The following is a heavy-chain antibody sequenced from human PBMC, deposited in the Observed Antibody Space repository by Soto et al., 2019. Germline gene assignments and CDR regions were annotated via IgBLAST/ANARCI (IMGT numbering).Heavy chain of an antibody. CDR2: IIPIFGTA. CDR3: ARGYTRRYSSSRSIRDYYGMDV. CDR1: GGTFSSYA. V-gene: IGHV1-69*01. J-gene: IGHJ6*02. Sequence: QVQLVQSGAEVKKPGSSVKVSCKASGGTFSSYAISWVRQAPGQGLEWMGGIIPIFGTANYAQKFQGRVTITADESTSTAYMELSSLRSEDTAVYYCARGYTRRYSSSRSIRDYYGMDVWGQGTTVTVSS. D-gene: IGHD6-6*01.